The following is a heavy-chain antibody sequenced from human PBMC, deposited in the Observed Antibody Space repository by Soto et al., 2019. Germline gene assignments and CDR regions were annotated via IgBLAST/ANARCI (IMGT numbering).Heavy chain of an antibody. J-gene: IGHJ4*02. CDR1: GYTFTSYG. V-gene: IGHV1-18*01. CDR3: ARDYYPSGSSPGY. CDR2: ISAYNGNR. Sequence: ASVKVSCKASGYTFTSYGISWVRQAPGQGLEWMGWISAYNGNRNSARQLQGRVTMTPDTSTSTAYMEVTSLRFDDTAVYYCARDYYPSGSSPGYWGQGTLVTSPQ. D-gene: IGHD3-10*01.